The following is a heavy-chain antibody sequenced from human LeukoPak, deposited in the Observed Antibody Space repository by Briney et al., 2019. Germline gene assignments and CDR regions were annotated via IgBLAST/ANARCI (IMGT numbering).Heavy chain of an antibody. CDR3: ARQYSNYGPRHYYYGMDV. J-gene: IGHJ6*02. D-gene: IGHD4-4*01. CDR2: IYPGDSDT. CDR1: GYSFTSYW. Sequence: PGESLKISCKGSGYSFTSYWIGWVRQMPGKGLEWMGIIYPGDSDTRYSPSFQGQVTISADKSISTAYLQWSSLKASDTAMYYCARQYSNYGPRHYYYGMDVWGQGTTVTVSS. V-gene: IGHV5-51*01.